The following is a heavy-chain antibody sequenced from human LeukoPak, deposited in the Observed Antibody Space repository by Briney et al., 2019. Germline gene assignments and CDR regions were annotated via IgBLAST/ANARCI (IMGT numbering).Heavy chain of an antibody. J-gene: IGHJ3*02. Sequence: SETLSLACTDSGGSISSYYWSWIRQPPGKGLEWIGYIYYSGSTNYNPSLKSRVTISVDTSKNQFSLKLSSVTAADTAVYYCARDPQRRPYRGAFDIWGQGTMVTVSS. CDR1: GGSISSYY. CDR2: IYYSGST. CDR3: ARDPQRRPYRGAFDI. V-gene: IGHV4-59*01. D-gene: IGHD5-24*01.